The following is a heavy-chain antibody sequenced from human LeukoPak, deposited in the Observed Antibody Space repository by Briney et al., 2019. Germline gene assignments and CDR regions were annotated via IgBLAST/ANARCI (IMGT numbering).Heavy chain of an antibody. J-gene: IGHJ5*02. CDR3: ARPHITIFGVAPGGWFDP. V-gene: IGHV4-34*01. D-gene: IGHD3-3*01. Sequence: KPSETLSLTCAVYGGSFSGYYWSWIRQPPGKGLEWIGEINHSGSTNYNPSLKSRVTISVDTSKNQFSLKLSSVTAADTAVYYCARPHITIFGVAPGGWFDPWGQGTLVTVSS. CDR1: GGSFSGYY. CDR2: INHSGST.